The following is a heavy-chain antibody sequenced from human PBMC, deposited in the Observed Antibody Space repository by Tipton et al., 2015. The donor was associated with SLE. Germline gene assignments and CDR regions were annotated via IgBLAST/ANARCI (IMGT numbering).Heavy chain of an antibody. Sequence: TLSLTCAVYGGSFSGYYWSWIRQPPGKGLEWIGYFYYSGNTRYNPSLQSRVTILLDTSKNQFSLKLTSVTAADTAVYYCARDRRRRETYYYGLDVWGRGTTVTVSS. V-gene: IGHV4-59*12. J-gene: IGHJ6*02. CDR2: FYYSGNT. D-gene: IGHD1-26*01. CDR3: ARDRRRRETYYYGLDV. CDR1: GGSFSGYY.